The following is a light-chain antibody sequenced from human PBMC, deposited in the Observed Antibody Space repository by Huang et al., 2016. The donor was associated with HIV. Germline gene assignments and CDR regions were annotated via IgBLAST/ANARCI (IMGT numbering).Light chain of an antibody. Sequence: DIVMIQSPLSLSVTPGEAASISCRSSQSLLHGNGYNYLEWYLQKPGQSPQLLIYWGSDRAPGVPARFSARGSGTDFSLTISSVEAEDIGIYYCMQSLQTPGTFGQGTRLDIK. CDR2: WGS. CDR1: QSLLHGNGYNY. J-gene: IGKJ5*01. CDR3: MQSLQTPGT. V-gene: IGKV2-28*01.